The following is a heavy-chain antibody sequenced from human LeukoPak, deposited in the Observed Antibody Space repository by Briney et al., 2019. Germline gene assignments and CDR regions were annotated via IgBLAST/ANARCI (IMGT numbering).Heavy chain of an antibody. Sequence: ASVKVSCKASGYTFTSYGISWVQQAPGQGLEWMGWISAYNGNTNYAQKLQGRVTMTTDTSTSTAYMELRSLRSDDTAVYYCARASRGSSRSNVDYWGQGTLVTVSS. CDR1: GYTFTSYG. V-gene: IGHV1-18*01. CDR3: ARASRGSSRSNVDY. CDR2: ISAYNGNT. D-gene: IGHD6-6*01. J-gene: IGHJ4*02.